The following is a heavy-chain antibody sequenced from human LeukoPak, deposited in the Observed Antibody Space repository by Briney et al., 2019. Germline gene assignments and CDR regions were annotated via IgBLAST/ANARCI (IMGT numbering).Heavy chain of an antibody. V-gene: IGHV4-39*01. CDR2: IYSSGST. D-gene: IGHD2-21*01. Sequence: PSETLSLTCTVSGGSIRSSNYYWAWIRQPPGKGPEWIGSIYSSGSTYYKPSLKSRVTISVDTSKNQFSLRVSSVTAADTGIYYCARTFPNGAGESYWGQGTLVTVSS. CDR3: ARTFPNGAGESY. CDR1: GGSIRSSNYY. J-gene: IGHJ4*02.